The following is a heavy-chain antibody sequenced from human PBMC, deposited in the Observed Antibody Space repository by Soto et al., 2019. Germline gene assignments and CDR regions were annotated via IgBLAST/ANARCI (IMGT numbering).Heavy chain of an antibody. Sequence: EVQLLESGGGLVQPGGSLRLSCAASGFTFSSYAMSWVRQAPGKGLEWVSAISGSGGSTYYADSVKGRCTIARDNSKNTLYLQMNSLRAEDTAVYYCAKDRCGGGSCYPDYWGQGTLVTVSS. J-gene: IGHJ4*02. D-gene: IGHD2-15*01. CDR2: ISGSGGST. CDR1: GFTFSSYA. CDR3: AKDRCGGGSCYPDY. V-gene: IGHV3-23*01.